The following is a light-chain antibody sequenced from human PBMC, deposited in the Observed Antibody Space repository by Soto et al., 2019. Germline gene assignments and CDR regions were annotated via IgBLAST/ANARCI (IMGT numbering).Light chain of an antibody. CDR3: SSYGGSNIGI. J-gene: IGLJ2*01. Sequence: SYELTQPPSVSVAPGQTTRITCGGNNIGSKRVHWYQQRPGQAPVLVVYDDSDRPSGIPERFSGSNSGNTATLAVSGLQAEDEADYYCSSYGGSNIGIFGGGTKLTVL. CDR2: DDS. V-gene: IGLV3-21*02. CDR1: NIGSKR.